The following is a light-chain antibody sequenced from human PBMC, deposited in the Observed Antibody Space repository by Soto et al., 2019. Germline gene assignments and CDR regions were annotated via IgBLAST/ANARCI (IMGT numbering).Light chain of an antibody. CDR1: QSVGSN. J-gene: IGKJ5*01. CDR3: QQYNNWPLT. V-gene: IGKV3-15*01. CDR2: GAS. Sequence: EIVMRQSPATLSVSPGERATLSCRVSQSVGSNLAWYQQKPGQAPRLLIQGASTRATGIPARFSGSGSGTEFTLTISSLQSEDFAVYYCQQYNNWPLTFGQGTRLEIK.